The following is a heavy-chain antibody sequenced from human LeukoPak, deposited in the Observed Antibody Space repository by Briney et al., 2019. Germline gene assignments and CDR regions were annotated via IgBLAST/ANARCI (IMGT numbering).Heavy chain of an antibody. CDR1: GFTFSSDA. D-gene: IGHD1-26*01. CDR2: ISGSGGST. CDR3: AKTFSGSYPEY. J-gene: IGHJ4*02. V-gene: IGHV3-23*01. Sequence: GGSLRLSCAASGFTFSSDAMSWLRQAPGQGLEWVSAISGSGGSTYYADSVKGRFTISRDNSKNTLYLQMNSLRAEDTAVYYCAKTFSGSYPEYWGQGTLVTVSS.